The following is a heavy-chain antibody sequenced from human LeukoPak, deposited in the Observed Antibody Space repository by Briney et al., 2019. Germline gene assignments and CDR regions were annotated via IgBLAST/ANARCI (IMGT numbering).Heavy chain of an antibody. J-gene: IGHJ5*02. Sequence: ASVNVSCKASGYTFTNYYMHWVRQAPGQGLEWMGIINPSDGSTGYLQKFQGRVTMTRDTSTSTVYMELSSLRSEDTAVYYCARDRLSVAVAGTGKSFDPWGQGTLVTVSS. CDR3: ARDRLSVAVAGTGKSFDP. CDR2: INPSDGST. CDR1: GYTFTNYY. V-gene: IGHV1-46*01. D-gene: IGHD6-19*01.